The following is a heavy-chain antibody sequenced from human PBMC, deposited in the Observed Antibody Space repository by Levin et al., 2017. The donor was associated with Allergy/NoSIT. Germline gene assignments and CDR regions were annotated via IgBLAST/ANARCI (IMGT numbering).Heavy chain of an antibody. Sequence: GSLRLSCAASGFTFSSYSMNWVRQAPGKGLEWVSSISSSSSYIYYADSVKGRFTISRDNAKNSLYLQMNSLRAEDTAVYYCASYRVVRGVITNFDYWGQGTLVTVS. CDR2: ISSSSSYI. CDR3: ASYRVVRGVITNFDY. J-gene: IGHJ4*02. D-gene: IGHD3-10*01. V-gene: IGHV3-21*01. CDR1: GFTFSSYS.